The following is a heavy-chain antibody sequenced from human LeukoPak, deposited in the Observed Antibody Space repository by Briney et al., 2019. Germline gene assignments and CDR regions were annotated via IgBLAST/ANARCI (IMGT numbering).Heavy chain of an antibody. CDR1: GFTFSSYG. Sequence: GGSQRLSCAASGFTFSSYGMHWVRQAPGKGLEWVAVIWYDGSNKYYADSVKGRFTISRDNSKNTLYLQMNSLRAEDTAVYYCARGDYGMDVWGQGTTVTVSS. V-gene: IGHV3-33*01. J-gene: IGHJ6*02. CDR2: IWYDGSNK. CDR3: ARGDYGMDV.